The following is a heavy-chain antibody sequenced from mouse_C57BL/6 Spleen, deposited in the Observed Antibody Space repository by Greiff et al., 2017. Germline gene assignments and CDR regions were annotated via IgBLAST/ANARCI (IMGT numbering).Heavy chain of an antibody. V-gene: IGHV5-17*01. J-gene: IGHJ1*03. Sequence: EVQLVESGGGLVKPGGSLKLSCAASGFTFSDYGMHWVRQAPEKGLEWVAYISSGSSTIYYADTVKGRFTISRDNAKNNLFLQMTSLRSEDTAMYYCAREDYYGGIYFWYFDGWGTGTTVTVSS. CDR2: ISSGSSTI. CDR3: AREDYYGGIYFWYFDG. CDR1: GFTFSDYG. D-gene: IGHD1-1*01.